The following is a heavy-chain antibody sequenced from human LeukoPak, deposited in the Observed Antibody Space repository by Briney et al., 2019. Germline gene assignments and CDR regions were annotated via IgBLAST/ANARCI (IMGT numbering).Heavy chain of an antibody. CDR1: GYTFTGYY. J-gene: IGHJ4*02. D-gene: IGHD5-24*01. CDR2: INPNSGGT. CDR3: AREPPRRDGYNLAY. V-gene: IGHV1-2*02. Sequence: ASVKVSCKASGYTFTGYYMHWVRQAPGQGLEWMGWINPNSGGTNYAQKFQGRVTMTRDTSISTAYMELSRLRSDDTAVYYCAREPPRRDGYNLAYWGQGTLVTVSS.